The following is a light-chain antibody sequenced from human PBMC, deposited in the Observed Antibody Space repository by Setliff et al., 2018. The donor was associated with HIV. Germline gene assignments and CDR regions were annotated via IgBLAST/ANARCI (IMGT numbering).Light chain of an antibody. CDR3: SSYTSSSTLV. CDR1: SSDVGGYNY. J-gene: IGLJ1*01. Sequence: LTQPASVSGSPGQSITISCTGTSSDVGGYNYVSWYQQHPGKAPKLMIYDVSKRPSGVSNRFSGSKSGNTASLTISGLQAEDEADFYCSSYTSSSTLVFGTGTKVTVL. CDR2: DVS. V-gene: IGLV2-14*01.